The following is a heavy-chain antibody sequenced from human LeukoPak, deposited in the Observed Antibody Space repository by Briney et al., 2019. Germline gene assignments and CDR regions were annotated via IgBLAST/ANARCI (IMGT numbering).Heavy chain of an antibody. CDR2: INHSGST. V-gene: IGHV4-34*01. Sequence: SETLSLTCAVYGGSFSGYYWSWIRQPPGKGLEWIGEINHSGSTNYNPSLKSRVTISVDTSKNQFSLKLSSVTAADTAVYYCARGPRHYYDSRGAFDYWGQGTLVTVSS. CDR3: ARGPRHYYDSRGAFDY. D-gene: IGHD3-22*01. J-gene: IGHJ4*02. CDR1: GGSFSGYY.